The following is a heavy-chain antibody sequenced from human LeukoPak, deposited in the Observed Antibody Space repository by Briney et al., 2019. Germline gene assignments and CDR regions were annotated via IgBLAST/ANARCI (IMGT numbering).Heavy chain of an antibody. D-gene: IGHD6-13*01. CDR3: AKDDGASSWYGADH. CDR2: MSYDGSHK. Sequence: AGGSLRLSCAASGFTFSSYGMHWVRQAPGKGLEWVAVMSYDGSHKYYADSVKGRSTISRDNSKNTLYLQMNSLRPEDTAVYYCAKDDGASSWYGADHWGQGTLVTVSS. CDR1: GFTFSSYG. J-gene: IGHJ4*02. V-gene: IGHV3-30*18.